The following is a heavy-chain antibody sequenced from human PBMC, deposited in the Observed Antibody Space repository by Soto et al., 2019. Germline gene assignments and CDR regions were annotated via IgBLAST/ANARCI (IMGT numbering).Heavy chain of an antibody. CDR2: INSDGSST. CDR3: ARDGPFGVVIRYYFDY. V-gene: IGHV3-74*01. Sequence: EVQLVESGGGLVQPGGSLRLSCAASGFTFSSYWMHWVRQAPGKGLVWVSRINSDGSSTSYAASMKGRFTISRDNAKNTLYLKINSLRDEDTVEYYCARDGPFGVVIRYYFDYWGQGTLVTVSS. CDR1: GFTFSSYW. J-gene: IGHJ4*02. D-gene: IGHD3-3*01.